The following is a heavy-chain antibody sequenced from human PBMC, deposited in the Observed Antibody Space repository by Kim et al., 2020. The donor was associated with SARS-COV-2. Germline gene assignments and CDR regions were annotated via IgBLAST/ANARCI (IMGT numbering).Heavy chain of an antibody. V-gene: IGHV3-74*01. J-gene: IGHJ4*02. Sequence: ADSVKGRFTISGDNAKDTLYLQMNSLRAADTAVYYCARRQYSSGWYYFDYWGQGTLVTVSS. CDR3: ARRQYSSGWYYFDY. D-gene: IGHD6-19*01.